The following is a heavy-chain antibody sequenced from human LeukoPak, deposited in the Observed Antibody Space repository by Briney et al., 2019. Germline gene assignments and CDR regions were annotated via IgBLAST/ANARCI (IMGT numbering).Heavy chain of an antibody. Sequence: GGSLRLSCAASGFTFSSYAMSWVRQAPGKGLEWVSAISGSGGSTYYADSVKGRFTISRDNSKNTLYLQMNSLRAEDTVVYYCAKSVCSGGSCYYRHFDYWGQGTLVTVSS. D-gene: IGHD2-15*01. CDR3: AKSVCSGGSCYYRHFDY. J-gene: IGHJ4*02. V-gene: IGHV3-23*01. CDR2: ISGSGGST. CDR1: GFTFSSYA.